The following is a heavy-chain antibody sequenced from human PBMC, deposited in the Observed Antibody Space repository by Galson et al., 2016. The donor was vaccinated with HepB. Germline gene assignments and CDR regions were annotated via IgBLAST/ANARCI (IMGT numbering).Heavy chain of an antibody. D-gene: IGHD6-19*01. V-gene: IGHV6-1*01. CDR1: GDSVSSNSAT. J-gene: IGHJ4*02. CDR2: TYYRSKWYN. CDR3: AREGSSGWLFDY. Sequence: CAISGDSVSSNSATWDWIRQSPSGGLEWLGRTYYRSKWYNDYAVSVKSRITINPDTSKNQFSLQLNSVTPEDTAVYYCAREGSSGWLFDYWGQGTLVTVSS.